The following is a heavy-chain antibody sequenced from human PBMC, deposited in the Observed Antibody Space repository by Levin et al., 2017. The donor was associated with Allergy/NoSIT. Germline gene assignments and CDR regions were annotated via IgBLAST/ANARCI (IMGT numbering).Heavy chain of an antibody. V-gene: IGHV1-2*06. Sequence: GASVKVSCKASGYSLTGYYLHWVRQAPGQGLEWMGRINPNTGGTNYAQKFQGRVTMTRDTSISTAYMELSRLSFDDMAVYYCARALQNYDRSAYYPPFFDYWGQGTLVTVSS. D-gene: IGHD3-22*01. J-gene: IGHJ4*02. CDR1: GYSLTGYY. CDR3: ARALQNYDRSAYYPPFFDY. CDR2: INPNTGGT.